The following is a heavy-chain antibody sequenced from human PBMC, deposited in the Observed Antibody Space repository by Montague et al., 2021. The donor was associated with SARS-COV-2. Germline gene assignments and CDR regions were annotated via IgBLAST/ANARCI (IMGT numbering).Heavy chain of an antibody. V-gene: IGHV4-59*08. J-gene: IGHJ4*02. CDR1: GGSISSYY. D-gene: IGHD3-9*01. CDR2: IYYSGGT. Sequence: SETLSLTCTVSGGSISSYYWSWIRQPPGKGLEWIGYIYYSGGTNYNPSLKSRVTISVDTSRNQFSLKLSSVTAADTAVYYCARHEIGYFDWLNEGYFDYWGQGTLVTVSS. CDR3: ARHEIGYFDWLNEGYFDY.